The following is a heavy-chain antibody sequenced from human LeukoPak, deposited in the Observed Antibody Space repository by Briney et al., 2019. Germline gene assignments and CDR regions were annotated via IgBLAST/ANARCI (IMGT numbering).Heavy chain of an antibody. CDR1: GYTFMSYG. D-gene: IGHD3-22*01. V-gene: IGHV1-18*01. Sequence: GASVKVSCKASGYTFMSYGISWVRQAPGQGLEWMGWISAYNGNTNYAQKLQGRVTITADESTSTAYMELSSLTSQDTAVYYCARTYYYDSSGYHFDYWGQGTLVTVSA. CDR3: ARTYYYDSSGYHFDY. CDR2: ISAYNGNT. J-gene: IGHJ4*02.